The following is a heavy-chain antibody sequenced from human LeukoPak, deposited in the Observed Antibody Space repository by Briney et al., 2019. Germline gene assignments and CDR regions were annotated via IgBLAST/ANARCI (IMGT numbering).Heavy chain of an antibody. CDR3: AKEWYVGSPPDY. CDR2: IRYNGNNQ. Sequence: GGSLRLSCAASGFTFNNYGMHWVRQAPGKGLEWVAFIRYNGNNQYYADSVKGRFTISRDNSKNTLYLQMNSLKGDDTAVYYCAKEWYVGSPPDYWGQGTQVTVSS. J-gene: IGHJ4*02. D-gene: IGHD3-10*01. V-gene: IGHV3-30*02. CDR1: GFTFNNYG.